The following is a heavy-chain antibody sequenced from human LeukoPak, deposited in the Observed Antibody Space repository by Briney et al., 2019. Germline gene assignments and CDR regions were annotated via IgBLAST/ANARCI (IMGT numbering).Heavy chain of an antibody. Sequence: PGGSLRLSCAASGFTFSSYSMNWVRQAPGKGLEWVSAITGAGGSTYYADSVKGRFTISRDNSKNTLYLQMNSLRAEDTAVYYCAKRNQHLAYFDCWGQGTLVTVSS. CDR3: AKRNQHLAYFDC. CDR1: GFTFSSYS. D-gene: IGHD6-13*01. J-gene: IGHJ4*02. V-gene: IGHV3-23*01. CDR2: ITGAGGST.